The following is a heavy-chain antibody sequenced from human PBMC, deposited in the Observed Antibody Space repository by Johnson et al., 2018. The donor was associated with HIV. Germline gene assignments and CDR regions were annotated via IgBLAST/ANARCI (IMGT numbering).Heavy chain of an antibody. CDR3: ARDSGTVVDLRGGAFDI. J-gene: IGHJ3*02. Sequence: VQLVESGGGLVQPGGSLRLSCAASGFTFSSYWMSWVRQAPGKGLEWVANIKQDGSEKYYVDSVKGRFTISRDNAKNSLYLQMNSLRAEDTAVYYCARDSGTVVDLRGGAFDIWGQGTTVTVSS. V-gene: IGHV3-7*01. CDR2: IKQDGSEK. CDR1: GFTFSSYW. D-gene: IGHD3-22*01.